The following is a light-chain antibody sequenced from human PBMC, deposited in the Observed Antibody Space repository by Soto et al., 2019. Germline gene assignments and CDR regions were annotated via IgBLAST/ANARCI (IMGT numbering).Light chain of an antibody. V-gene: IGLV2-14*01. CDR3: CSYGGSFYV. Sequence: QSALTQPASVSGSPGQSITISCTGTSSDIGGYNSVSWYQQHPGRAPRLIIYEVTNRPSGVSNRFSASKSGNTASLTISGLQAEDEADYYCCSYGGSFYVVGTGTKVTVL. CDR2: EVT. CDR1: SSDIGGYNS. J-gene: IGLJ1*01.